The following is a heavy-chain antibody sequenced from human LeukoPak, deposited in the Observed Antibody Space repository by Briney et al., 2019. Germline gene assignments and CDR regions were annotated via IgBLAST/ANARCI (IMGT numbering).Heavy chain of an antibody. CDR2: ITRSSSFL. CDR1: GFTFSSYT. J-gene: IGHJ4*02. Sequence: KTGGSLRLSCAASGFTFSSYTMHWVRQAPGKGLEWVSSITRSSSFLYYADSLKGRFTISRDNAKNSLYLHMNSLRAEDTAVYYCARDYYDSSGYYSRDPAPFDYWGQGTLVTVSS. D-gene: IGHD3-22*01. V-gene: IGHV3-21*01. CDR3: ARDYYDSSGYYSRDPAPFDY.